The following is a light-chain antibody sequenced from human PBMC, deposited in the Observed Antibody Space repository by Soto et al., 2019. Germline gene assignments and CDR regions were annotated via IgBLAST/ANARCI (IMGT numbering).Light chain of an antibody. J-gene: IGKJ1*01. CDR3: QQYKSYPWT. CDR2: KAS. V-gene: IGKV1-5*03. CDR1: QSISSW. Sequence: DIQMTQSPSTLSASVGDRVTIACRASQSISSWLAWYQQKPGKAPKLLIYKASSLENVVPSRFSGSGSGTEITLNISSLQPDDFATYYCQQYKSYPWTFGQGTKVEIK.